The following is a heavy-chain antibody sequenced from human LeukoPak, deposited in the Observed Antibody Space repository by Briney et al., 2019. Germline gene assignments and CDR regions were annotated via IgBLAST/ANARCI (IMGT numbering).Heavy chain of an antibody. J-gene: IGHJ6*03. CDR2: IKQDGSEK. CDR3: ARDHQGSGYEGYYYYMDV. V-gene: IGHV3-7*01. D-gene: IGHD3-22*01. CDR1: GFTFSDYY. Sequence: PGGSLRLSCAASGFTFSDYYMSWIRQAPGKGLEWVANIKQDGSEKYYVDSVKGRFTISRDNAKNSLYLQMNSLRAEDTAVYYCARDHQGSGYEGYYYYMDVWGKGTTVTVSS.